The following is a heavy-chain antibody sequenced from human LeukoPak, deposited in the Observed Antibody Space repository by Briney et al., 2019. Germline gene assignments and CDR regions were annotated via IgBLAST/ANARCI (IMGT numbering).Heavy chain of an antibody. CDR3: ARDGRPLDY. CDR1: GTTFSRYW. Sequence: GGSLRLSCVDSGTTFSRYWMSWVRQAPGKGLEWVANIKQDGGEKYYVDSVKGRLTISRDNAKNSLYLQMNSLRVEDTAVYYCARDGRPLDYWGQGTLVTVSS. J-gene: IGHJ4*02. V-gene: IGHV3-7*03. CDR2: IKQDGGEK.